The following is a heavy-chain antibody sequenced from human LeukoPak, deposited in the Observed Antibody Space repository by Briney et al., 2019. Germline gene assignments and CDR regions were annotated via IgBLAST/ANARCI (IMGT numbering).Heavy chain of an antibody. CDR2: ISGSGVST. V-gene: IGHV3-23*01. D-gene: IGHD6-6*01. J-gene: IGHJ6*02. CDR1: GFTFSGYA. Sequence: PGGSLTLSCAASGFTFSGYAMSWVRQAPGKGLESVSTISGSGVSTYYADSVKGRFTISRDSSKNTLYLQMNSLRAEDTAVYYCARGQVKIPRLDPRRSSYFYGLDVWGLGTTVTVSS. CDR3: ARGQVKIPRLDPRRSSYFYGLDV.